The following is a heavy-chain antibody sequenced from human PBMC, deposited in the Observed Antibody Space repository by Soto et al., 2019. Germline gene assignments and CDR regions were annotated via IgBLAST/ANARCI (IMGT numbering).Heavy chain of an antibody. D-gene: IGHD2-2*01. CDR2: IYPGDSDT. J-gene: IGHJ6*02. CDR3: ATLLSRTSYKRYYYYGMDV. V-gene: IGHV5-51*01. Sequence: PGESLKISCKGSGYSFTSYWIGWVLQMPGKGLEWMGIIYPGDSDTRYSPSFQGQVTISADKSISTAYLQWSSLKASDTAMYYCATLLSRTSYKRYYYYGMDVWGQGTRVTLSS. CDR1: GYSFTSYW.